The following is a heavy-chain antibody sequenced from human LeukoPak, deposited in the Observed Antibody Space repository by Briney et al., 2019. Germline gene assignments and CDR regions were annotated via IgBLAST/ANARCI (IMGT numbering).Heavy chain of an antibody. CDR2: IYSDGTI. D-gene: IGHD4-17*01. V-gene: IGHV4-4*07. Sequence: SETLSLTCTVSGGSISRYYWSWIRQPAGKGLEWIGRIYSDGTITYNPSLQSRLTMSIDTSKNQFSLKLSFVTAADTAVYYCARDSGTTGEVKFDPWGQGTPVTVSS. CDR3: ARDSGTTGEVKFDP. CDR1: GGSISRYY. J-gene: IGHJ5*02.